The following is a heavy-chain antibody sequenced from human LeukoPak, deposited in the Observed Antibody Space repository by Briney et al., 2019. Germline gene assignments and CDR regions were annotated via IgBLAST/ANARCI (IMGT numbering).Heavy chain of an antibody. D-gene: IGHD3-22*01. Sequence: SETLSLTCTVSGGSISSGSYYWSWIRQPAGKGLEWIGRIYTSGSTNYNPSLKSRVTISVDTSKNQFSLKLSSVTAADTAVYYCAREKYYHDSSDRDYWGQGTLVTVSS. V-gene: IGHV4-61*02. CDR3: AREKYYHDSSDRDY. CDR1: GGSISSGSYY. CDR2: IYTSGST. J-gene: IGHJ4*02.